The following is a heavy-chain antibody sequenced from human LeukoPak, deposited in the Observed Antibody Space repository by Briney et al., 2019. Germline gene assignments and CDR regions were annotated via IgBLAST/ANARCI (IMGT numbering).Heavy chain of an antibody. D-gene: IGHD6-6*01. CDR3: ARVSVAARPSDYYYMDV. Sequence: GASVKVSCKASGYTFTGYYMHWVRQAPGQGLEWMGWINPNSGGTNYAQKFQGRVTMTRDMSTSTVYMELSSLRSEDTAVYYCARVSVAARPSDYYYMDVWGKGTTVTVSS. J-gene: IGHJ6*03. CDR2: INPNSGGT. V-gene: IGHV1-2*02. CDR1: GYTFTGYY.